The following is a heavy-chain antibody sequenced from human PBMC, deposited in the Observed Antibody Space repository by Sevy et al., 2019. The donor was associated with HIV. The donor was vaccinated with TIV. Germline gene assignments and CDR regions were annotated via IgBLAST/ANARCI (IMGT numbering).Heavy chain of an antibody. J-gene: IGHJ6*03. CDR1: GFTFGDFA. Sequence: GGSLRLSCTTSGFTFGDFAMSWFRQAPGKGLEWVGCIRSKAYGGTAEYAASVKGRFTISRDDSKSITYLQMNSLKTEDTAVYYCTRGPRRSGYDPSFYYYMDVWGRGATVTVSS. D-gene: IGHD3-3*01. V-gene: IGHV3-49*03. CDR2: IRSKAYGGTA. CDR3: TRGPRRSGYDPSFYYYMDV.